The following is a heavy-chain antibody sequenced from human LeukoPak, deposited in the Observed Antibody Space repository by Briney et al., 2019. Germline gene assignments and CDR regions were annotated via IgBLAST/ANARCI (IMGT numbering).Heavy chain of an antibody. D-gene: IGHD6-6*01. Sequence: GGSLRLSCAASGFTFSSYEMNWVRQAPGKGLEWISYISSSGASNYNADSVKGRFTISRDNAKNSLYLQMNSLRAEDTAVYYWASLVRGYWGQGTLVTVSS. V-gene: IGHV3-48*03. CDR2: ISSSGASN. J-gene: IGHJ4*02. CDR3: ASLVRGY. CDR1: GFTFSSYE.